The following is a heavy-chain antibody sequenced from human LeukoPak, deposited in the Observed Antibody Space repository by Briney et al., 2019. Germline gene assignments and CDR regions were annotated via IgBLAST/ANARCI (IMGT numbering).Heavy chain of an antibody. Sequence: PGGSLRLSCAASGFIFSSYGMHWVRQAPGKGLEWVANIKQDGSEKYYVDSVKGRFTISRDNAKNSLYLQMNSLRAEDTAVYYCAREAAMAGSVDYWGQGTLVTVSS. D-gene: IGHD2-2*01. V-gene: IGHV3-7*01. CDR3: AREAAMAGSVDY. CDR2: IKQDGSEK. J-gene: IGHJ4*02. CDR1: GFIFSSYG.